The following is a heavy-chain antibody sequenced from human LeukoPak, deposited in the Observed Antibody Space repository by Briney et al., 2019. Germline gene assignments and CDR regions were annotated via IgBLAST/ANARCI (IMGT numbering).Heavy chain of an antibody. CDR1: GFTFSTYA. Sequence: GGSLRLSCAASGFTFSTYAMHWVRQAPGKGLEWVAVTSFDGTTKYYADSVKGRFTVSRDNYKNTLILQMNSLRAEDTAVYYCARGSSTNCYGGNCFYYYMAVWGKGTTVTVSS. D-gene: IGHD2-2*01. CDR2: TSFDGTTK. J-gene: IGHJ6*03. CDR3: ARGSSTNCYGGNCFYYYMAV. V-gene: IGHV3-30*04.